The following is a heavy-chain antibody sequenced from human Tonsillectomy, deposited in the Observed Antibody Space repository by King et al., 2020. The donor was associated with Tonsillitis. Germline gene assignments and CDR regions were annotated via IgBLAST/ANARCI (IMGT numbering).Heavy chain of an antibody. CDR2: IIPIFGTA. J-gene: IGHJ6*02. D-gene: IGHD6-19*01. V-gene: IGHV1-69*01. CDR3: AGNWGHSGGRLRYYGMDV. CDR1: GATFSTYA. Sequence: QLVQSGAEVKKPGSSVKVSCKAYGATFSTYAISWVRQAPGQGLEWMGGIIPIFGTATYAQKFLGRVAINADESTSTVYMELISLRSEDTAIYYCAGNWGHSGGRLRYYGMDVWGQGTTVTVSS.